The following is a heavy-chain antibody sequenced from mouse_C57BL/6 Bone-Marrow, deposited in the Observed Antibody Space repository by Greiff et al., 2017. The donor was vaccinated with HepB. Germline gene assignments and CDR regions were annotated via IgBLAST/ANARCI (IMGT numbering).Heavy chain of an antibody. CDR3: ARYDYDGTGGMDY. J-gene: IGHJ4*01. V-gene: IGHV14-3*01. CDR1: GFNIKNTY. D-gene: IGHD2-4*01. CDR2: IDPANGNT. Sequence: EVQLQQSVAELVRPGASVKLSCTASGFNIKNTYMHWVKQRPEQGLEWIGRIDPANGNTKYAPNFQGKATITADKSSNTAYLQRSSLTSEDTAIYDCARYDYDGTGGMDYWGQGTSVTVSS.